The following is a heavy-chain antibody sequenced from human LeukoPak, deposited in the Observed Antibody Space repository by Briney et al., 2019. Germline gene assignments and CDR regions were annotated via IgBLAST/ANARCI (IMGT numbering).Heavy chain of an antibody. CDR1: GYTFTSYD. CDR2: RNPNSGNT. J-gene: IGHJ3*02. CDR3: ASGGWNYYDSSGLIAFDI. Sequence: AAGEVSCKACGYTFTSYDIKWVRQATGQGKEWMGWRNPNSGNTGYEQKFQVRLTIPSNPSISTAYMELSSLRSEDTAVYYCASGGWNYYDSSGLIAFDIWGQGTMVTVSS. V-gene: IGHV1-8*03. D-gene: IGHD3-22*01.